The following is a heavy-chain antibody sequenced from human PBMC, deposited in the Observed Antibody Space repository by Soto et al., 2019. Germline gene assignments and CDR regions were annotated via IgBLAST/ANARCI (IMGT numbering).Heavy chain of an antibody. V-gene: IGHV4-39*02. Sequence: PSYPMYITSSFYGGSITTSSYNWDWIRQPPGKGLEWIGTIYYDGSTSYNPSLKSQVTISVDTSKNHFALKVNSVTAADTAVYYCARFYGNAFDVWGRGTVVT. CDR1: GGSITTSSYN. CDR2: IYYDGST. J-gene: IGHJ3*01. D-gene: IGHD3-10*01. CDR3: ARFYGNAFDV.